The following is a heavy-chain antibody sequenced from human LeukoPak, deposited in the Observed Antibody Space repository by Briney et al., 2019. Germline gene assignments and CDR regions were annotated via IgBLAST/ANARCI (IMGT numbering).Heavy chain of an antibody. CDR3: ASRYYYDTRGYFLH. D-gene: IGHD3-22*01. CDR1: GNSIRSSSYY. J-gene: IGHJ1*01. Sequence: PSETLSLTCTVSGNSIRSSSYYWGWIRQSPEKGLEWIGSIYYSGSTYYSASFKSRVTISADTSQNQFSLKLRSVTAAHRAVYYCASRYYYDTRGYFLHWGQGTLVTVSS. V-gene: IGHV4-39*01. CDR2: IYYSGST.